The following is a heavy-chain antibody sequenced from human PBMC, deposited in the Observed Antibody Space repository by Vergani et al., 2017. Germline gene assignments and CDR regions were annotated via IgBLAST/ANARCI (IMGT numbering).Heavy chain of an antibody. Sequence: EVQLVESGGGLVQPGGSLRLSCAASGFTFSSYEMNWVRQAPGKGLEWVSYISSSGSTIYYADSVKGRFTISRDNAKNSLYLQMNSLRAEDTAVYYCARLGVILNWFDPWGQGTLVTVSS. V-gene: IGHV3-48*03. J-gene: IGHJ5*02. CDR3: ARLGVILNWFDP. CDR1: GFTFSSYE. D-gene: IGHD3-10*01. CDR2: ISSSGSTI.